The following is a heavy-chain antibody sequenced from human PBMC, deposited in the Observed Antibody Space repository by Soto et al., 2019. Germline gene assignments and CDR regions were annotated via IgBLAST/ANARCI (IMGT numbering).Heavy chain of an antibody. CDR1: GGTFNSYT. CDR3: VGAVAGTSEYYFDY. V-gene: IGHV1-69*02. CDR2: IIPVLDIR. Sequence: QVHLVQSGAAMKKPGSSVKVSCNASGGTFNSYTINWVRQAPGQGLKWMGRIIPVLDIRNYAQNFQGRVTITADKPMSTACMEQSSLTSEDTAVYYCVGAVAGTSEYYFDYWGQGTLVTVSS. D-gene: IGHD6-19*01. J-gene: IGHJ4*02.